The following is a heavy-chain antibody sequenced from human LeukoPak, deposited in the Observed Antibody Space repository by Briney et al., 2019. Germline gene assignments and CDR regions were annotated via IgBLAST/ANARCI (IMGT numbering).Heavy chain of an antibody. CDR2: ISHDESNK. CDR1: EFTFTSHA. Sequence: PGGSLRLSRAASEFTFTSHAMYWVRQAPGKGLEWVAVISHDESNKYYVDSVKGRFTISRDNSKSTLYLRMNSLRAEDTAVYYCARDIFDFSRTGTGRIADLPDYWGPGTLVTVSS. V-gene: IGHV3-30*01. CDR3: ARDIFDFSRTGTGRIADLPDY. D-gene: IGHD3-3*01. J-gene: IGHJ4*02.